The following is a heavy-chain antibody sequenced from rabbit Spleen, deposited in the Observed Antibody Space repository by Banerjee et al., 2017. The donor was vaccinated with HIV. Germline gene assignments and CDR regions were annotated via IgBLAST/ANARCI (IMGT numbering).Heavy chain of an antibody. CDR1: GFSFSSGYY. V-gene: IGHV1S45*01. J-gene: IGHJ4*01. CDR3: ARMDRGADYFNL. D-gene: IGHD2-1*01. Sequence: QEQLVEYGGDLVQPEGSLTLTCKASGFSFSSGYYMCWVRQAPGKGLEWIACIYSGDSGYTYYATWATGRFTISKTSSTTVTLQMPSLTAADTATYFCARMDRGADYFNLWGQGTLVTVS. CDR2: IYSGDSGYT.